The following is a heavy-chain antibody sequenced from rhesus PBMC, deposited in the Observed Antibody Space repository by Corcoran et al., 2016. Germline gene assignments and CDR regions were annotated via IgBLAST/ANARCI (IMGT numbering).Heavy chain of an antibody. CDR2: IKPYNGNK. J-gene: IGHJ3*01. V-gene: IGHV1S2*01. Sequence: QVQLVQSGAEVKKPGASVKVSCKASGYTFTDYYMHWVRQAPRQGLEWMEWIKPYNGNKKYAQKFQGRVTMTRDTSTSTAYMELSSLRSEDTAVYYCARGYCSSTYCSLSAFDFWGQGLRVTVSS. CDR1: GYTFTDYY. CDR3: ARGYCSSTYCSLSAFDF. D-gene: IGHD2-15*01.